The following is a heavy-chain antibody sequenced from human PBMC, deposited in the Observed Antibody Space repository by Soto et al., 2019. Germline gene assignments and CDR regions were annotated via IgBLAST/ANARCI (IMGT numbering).Heavy chain of an antibody. D-gene: IGHD6-6*01. V-gene: IGHV4-31*03. CDR3: ASLSIAARGPFIDY. J-gene: IGHJ4*02. Sequence: QVQLQESGPGLVKPSQTLSLTCTVSGGSISSGGYYWSWIRQHPGKGLEWIGYIYYSGSTYYNPSLKSRVTIPVDTSKNQFSLKLSSVTAADTAVYYCASLSIAARGPFIDYWGQGTLVTVSS. CDR1: GGSISSGGYY. CDR2: IYYSGST.